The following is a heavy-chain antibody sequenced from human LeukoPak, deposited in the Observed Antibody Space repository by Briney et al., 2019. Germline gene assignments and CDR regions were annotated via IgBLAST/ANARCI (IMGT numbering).Heavy chain of an antibody. J-gene: IGHJ6*03. Sequence: SQTLSLTCTVSGGSVRRGNYYWTWIRQPAGSGLEWIGRIYTSGTTDNPSLRTRVTISVDASRYQFSLNLSSVTAADTAVYYCARWSGSVTARNYYYYMDVWGEGTTVTVSS. CDR3: ARWSGSVTARNYYYYMDV. CDR2: IYTSGT. D-gene: IGHD6-6*01. V-gene: IGHV4-61*02. CDR1: GGSVRRGNYY.